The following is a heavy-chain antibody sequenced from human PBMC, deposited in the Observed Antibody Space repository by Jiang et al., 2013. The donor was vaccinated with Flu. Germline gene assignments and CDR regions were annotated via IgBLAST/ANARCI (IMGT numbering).Heavy chain of an antibody. D-gene: IGHD6-19*01. Sequence: SLKSRVTISVDTSKNQXSLKLSSVTAADTAVYYCARGLTGPYYYGMDVWGQGTTVTVSS. CDR3: ARGLTGPYYYGMDV. V-gene: IGHV4-31*02. J-gene: IGHJ6*02.